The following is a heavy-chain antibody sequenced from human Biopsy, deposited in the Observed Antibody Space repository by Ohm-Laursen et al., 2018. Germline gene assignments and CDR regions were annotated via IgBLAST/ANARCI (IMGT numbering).Heavy chain of an antibody. CDR1: GGSMSSYY. J-gene: IGHJ6*02. CDR3: ARATNSTGWPYYYFYGMDV. CDR2: IYYSGST. Sequence: SETLSLTCTVSGGSMSSYYWSWIRQPAGKGLEWIGYIYYSGSTNYNPSLKSRVTISVDTSKNQFSLRLNSVTAADTAVYCCARATNSTGWPYYYFYGMDVWGQGTTVTVSS. D-gene: IGHD2/OR15-2a*01. V-gene: IGHV4-59*01.